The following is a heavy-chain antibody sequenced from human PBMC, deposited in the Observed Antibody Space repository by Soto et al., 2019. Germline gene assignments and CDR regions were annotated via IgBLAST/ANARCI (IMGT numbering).Heavy chain of an antibody. CDR2: IYYSGST. D-gene: IGHD2-21*02. J-gene: IGHJ4*02. CDR1: GGSISSSSYY. Sequence: QLQLQESGPGLVKPSETLSLTCTVSGGSISSSSYYWGWIRQPPGKGLEWIGSIYYSGSTYYNPSLKSRVTISVDTSKNQFSLKVSSVTAADTAVYYCARFGGIVVVTPFDYWGQGTLVTVSS. CDR3: ARFGGIVVVTPFDY. V-gene: IGHV4-39*01.